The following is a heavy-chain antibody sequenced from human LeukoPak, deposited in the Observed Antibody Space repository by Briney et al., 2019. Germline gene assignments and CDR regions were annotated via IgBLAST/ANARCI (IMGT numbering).Heavy chain of an antibody. CDR1: GFAVDNNY. Sequence: GGSLRLSCVASGFAVDNNYMSWVRQAPGKGLERVSVIYSGGHTNYADSVKGRFTISIDNSKNTLYLQMISLRAEDAAVYYCARGVANYYDSSGYQKWGQGTLLTVSS. CDR2: IYSGGHT. V-gene: IGHV3-53*01. J-gene: IGHJ4*02. D-gene: IGHD3-22*01. CDR3: ARGVANYYDSSGYQK.